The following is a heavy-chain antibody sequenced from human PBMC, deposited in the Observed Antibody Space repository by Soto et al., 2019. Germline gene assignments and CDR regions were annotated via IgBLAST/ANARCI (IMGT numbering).Heavy chain of an antibody. CDR3: ARLSGSFNNWFDP. CDR1: GGSISSSSDY. J-gene: IGHJ5*02. Sequence: PSETLSLTCTVSGGSISSSSDYWGWIRQPPGKGLEWIGCIYYSGSTNYNPSLKSRVSMSVDTSKNQFSLKLRSVTAADTAVYYCARLSGSFNNWFDPWGQGSLVTVSS. D-gene: IGHD1-26*01. V-gene: IGHV4-39*07. CDR2: IYYSGST.